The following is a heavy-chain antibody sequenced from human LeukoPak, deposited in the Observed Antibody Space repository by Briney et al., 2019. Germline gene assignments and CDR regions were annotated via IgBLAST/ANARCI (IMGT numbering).Heavy chain of an antibody. CDR3: ASLHQVRGLTVFDY. D-gene: IGHD3-10*01. CDR2: IYYSGST. J-gene: IGHJ4*02. V-gene: IGHV4-59*12. Sequence: LETLSLTCTVSGGSISSYYWSWIRQPPGKGLEWIGYIYYSGSTNYNPSLKSRVTISVDTSKNQFSLMLSSVTAADTAVYYCASLHQVRGLTVFDYWGQGTLVTVSS. CDR1: GGSISSYY.